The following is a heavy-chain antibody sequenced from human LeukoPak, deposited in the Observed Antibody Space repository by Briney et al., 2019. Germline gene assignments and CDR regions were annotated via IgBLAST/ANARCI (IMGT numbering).Heavy chain of an antibody. CDR1: GGSISSYY. CDR3: ARDPRRYYDILTGYYNLNYFDY. V-gene: IGHV4-59*01. Sequence: PSETLSLTCTVSGGSISSYYWSWIRQPPGKGLEWIGYIYYSGSTNYNPSLKSRVTISVDTSKHQFSLKLSSVTAADTAVYYCARDPRRYYDILTGYYNLNYFDYWGQGTLVTVSS. CDR2: IYYSGST. D-gene: IGHD3-9*01. J-gene: IGHJ4*02.